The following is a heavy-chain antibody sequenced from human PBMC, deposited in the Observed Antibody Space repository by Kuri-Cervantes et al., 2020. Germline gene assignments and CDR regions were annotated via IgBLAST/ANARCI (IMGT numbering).Heavy chain of an antibody. Sequence: GSLRLSCAASGFTFSSYDMHWVRQATGKGLEWVSAIGTAGDTYYPGSVKGRFTISRDNAKNSLFLQMNSLRAEDTAVYYCAGDVNQYKWNDLDFWGQGTLVTVSS. V-gene: IGHV3-13*01. J-gene: IGHJ4*02. D-gene: IGHD1-20*01. CDR2: IGTAGDT. CDR3: AGDVNQYKWNDLDF. CDR1: GFTFSSYD.